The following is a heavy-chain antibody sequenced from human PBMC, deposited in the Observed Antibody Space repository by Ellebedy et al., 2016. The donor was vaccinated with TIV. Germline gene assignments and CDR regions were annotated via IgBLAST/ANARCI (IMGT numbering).Heavy chain of an antibody. V-gene: IGHV3-21*01. D-gene: IGHD6-13*01. CDR1: GFTFSSYS. J-gene: IGHJ4*02. CDR3: VRGGLPAAGDY. Sequence: GGSLRLSCAASGFTFSSYSMNWVRQAPGKGLEWVSSISSSSSYIYYADSVKGRFTISRDNAKNSLYLQMNSLRAEDTAIYYCVRGGLPAAGDYWGQGTLVTVSS. CDR2: ISSSSSYI.